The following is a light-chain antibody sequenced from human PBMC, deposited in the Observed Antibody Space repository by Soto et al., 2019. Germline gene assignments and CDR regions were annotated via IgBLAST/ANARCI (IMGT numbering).Light chain of an antibody. CDR1: SCDVGSYNL. V-gene: IGLV2-23*01. CDR2: EGS. Sequence: QSALTQPASVSGSPGQSITISCTGTSCDVGSYNLVSWYQQHPGKAPKLMIYEGSKRPSGVSNRFSGSKSGNTASLTISGLQAEDEADYYCCSYAGSNTLVFGGGTKLTVL. J-gene: IGLJ2*01. CDR3: CSYAGSNTLV.